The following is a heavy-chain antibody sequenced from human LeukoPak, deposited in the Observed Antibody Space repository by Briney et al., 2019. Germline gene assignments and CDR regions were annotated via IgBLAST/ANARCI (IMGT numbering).Heavy chain of an antibody. CDR3: ARDYDVLTAYPPTQLFDP. CDR2: IYYSGST. J-gene: IGHJ5*02. Sequence: SETLSLTCTVSGGSISSYYWSWIRQPPGKGLEWIGYIYYSGSTNYNPSLKSRVTISVDTSKNQFSLKLSSVTAADTAVYYRARDYDVLTAYPPTQLFDPWGQGTLVTVSS. CDR1: GGSISSYY. V-gene: IGHV4-59*01. D-gene: IGHD3-9*01.